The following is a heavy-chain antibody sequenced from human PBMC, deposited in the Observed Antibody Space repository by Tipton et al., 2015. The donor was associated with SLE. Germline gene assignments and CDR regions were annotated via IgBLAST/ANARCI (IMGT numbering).Heavy chain of an antibody. J-gene: IGHJ5*02. V-gene: IGHV4-61*01. D-gene: IGHD3-3*01. CDR2: VFHTGST. Sequence: TLSLTCAVSGGSLSSRSHYWTWIRQPPGKGLEWLGYVFHTGSTNYNPSLNGRVTMSVDTSKNQFSLRLKSVTTADTAVYYCARARPLFNWFDPWGQGTLVIVSS. CDR1: GGSLSSRSHY. CDR3: ARARPLFNWFDP.